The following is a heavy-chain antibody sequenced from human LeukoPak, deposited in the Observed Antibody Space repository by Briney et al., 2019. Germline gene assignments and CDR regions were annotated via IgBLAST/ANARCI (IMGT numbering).Heavy chain of an antibody. J-gene: IGHJ6*02. CDR2: IWYDGSNK. Sequence: GGSLRLSCAASGFTFSSYGVHWVRQAPGKGLEWVAVIWYDGSNKYYADSMKGRFTISRDNSKNTLYLQMNSLRAEDTAVYYCARGGYCSGGSCSYYYYYGMDVWGQGTTVTVSS. V-gene: IGHV3-33*01. CDR3: ARGGYCSGGSCSYYYYYGMDV. D-gene: IGHD2-15*01. CDR1: GFTFSSYG.